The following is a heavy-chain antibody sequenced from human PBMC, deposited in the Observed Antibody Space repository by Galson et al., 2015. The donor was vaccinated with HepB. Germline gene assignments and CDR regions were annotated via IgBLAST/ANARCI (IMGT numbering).Heavy chain of an antibody. J-gene: IGHJ3*01. CDR3: AKVFIGSGSHYDDGFDV. CDR2: IWYDGNNK. D-gene: IGHD3-10*01. Sequence: SLRLSCAASGFSFSTYGMHWVRQAPGKGLEWVAVIWYDGNNKDCADSVKGRFTISRDNSKNTLYLQMNSLRVEDTALYYCAKVFIGSGSHYDDGFDVWGQGTMVIVSP. CDR1: GFSFSTYG. V-gene: IGHV3-33*06.